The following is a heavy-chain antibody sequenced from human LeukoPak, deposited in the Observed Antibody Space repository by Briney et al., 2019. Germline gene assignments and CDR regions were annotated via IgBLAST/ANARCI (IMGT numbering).Heavy chain of an antibody. Sequence: APVKVSCKASGYTFTSYYMHWVRQAPGQGLEWMGIINPSGGSTSYAQKFQGRVTMTRDTSTSTAYMELRSLRSDDTAVYYCARIGDYSNYGYYYYYMDVWGKGTTVTVSS. CDR3: ARIGDYSNYGYYYYYMDV. CDR2: INPSGGST. D-gene: IGHD4-11*01. J-gene: IGHJ6*03. V-gene: IGHV1-46*01. CDR1: GYTFTSYY.